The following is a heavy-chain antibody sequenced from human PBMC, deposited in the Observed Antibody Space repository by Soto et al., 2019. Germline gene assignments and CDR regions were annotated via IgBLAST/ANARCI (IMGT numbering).Heavy chain of an antibody. CDR2: ISSSSSYI. CDR1: GFTFSSYS. D-gene: IGHD6-6*01. J-gene: IGHJ4*02. V-gene: IGHV3-21*01. Sequence: EVQLVESGGGLVKPGGSLRLSCAASGFTFSSYSMNWVRQAPGKGLEGVSSISSSSSYIYYAASVKGRFTISRDNAKNSLYLQMNSLRAEDTAVYYCARWFSSSRLFDYWGQGTLVTVSS. CDR3: ARWFSSSRLFDY.